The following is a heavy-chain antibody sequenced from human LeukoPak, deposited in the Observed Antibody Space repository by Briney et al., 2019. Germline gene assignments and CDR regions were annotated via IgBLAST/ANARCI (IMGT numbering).Heavy chain of an antibody. J-gene: IGHJ5*02. D-gene: IGHD3-3*01. Sequence: PGGSLRLSCVGSGFTFSNYWXHWVXQAPGXGLVWVSRINVEGSRTDYADSVRGRFTISRDNVKNTLYLQMNSLTAEDTAVYYCVRSMSGRNDLWGQGTLVTVSS. CDR3: VRSMSGRNDL. CDR1: GFTFSNYW. CDR2: INVEGSRT. V-gene: IGHV3-74*01.